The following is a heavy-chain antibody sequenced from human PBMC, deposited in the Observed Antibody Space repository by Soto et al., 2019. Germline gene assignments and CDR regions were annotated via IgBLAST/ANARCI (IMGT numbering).Heavy chain of an antibody. CDR1: GYTFTSYG. J-gene: IGHJ4*02. CDR2: ISAYNGNT. Sequence: GASVKVSCKASGYTFTSYGISWVRQAPGQGLEWMGWISAYNGNTNYAQKLQGRVTMTTDTSTSTAYMELRSLRSDDTAVYYCARDLVLHDYGDDQYFDYWGQGTLVTVSS. CDR3: ARDLVLHDYGDDQYFDY. D-gene: IGHD4-17*01. V-gene: IGHV1-18*01.